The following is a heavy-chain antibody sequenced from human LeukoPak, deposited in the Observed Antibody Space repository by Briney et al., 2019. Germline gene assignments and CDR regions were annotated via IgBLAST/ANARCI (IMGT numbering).Heavy chain of an antibody. Sequence: PSETLSLTCTVSGDSISPYYWSWIRQSPGKGLVWIGYIYYSGSTNYNPSLKSRVTTSVDMSKNQLSLKLSSVTAADTALYYCARHFTYYYDSSGYPRDAFDIWGQGTMVTVSS. V-gene: IGHV4-59*08. CDR3: ARHFTYYYDSSGYPRDAFDI. CDR1: GDSISPYY. J-gene: IGHJ3*02. CDR2: IYYSGST. D-gene: IGHD3-22*01.